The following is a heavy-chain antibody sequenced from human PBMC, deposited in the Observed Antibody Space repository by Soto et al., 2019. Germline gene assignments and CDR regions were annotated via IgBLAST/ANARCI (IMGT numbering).Heavy chain of an antibody. V-gene: IGHV1-46*01. CDR3: ARDLAITMVRGVITTVVFVY. Sequence: ASVKVSCKASGYTFTSYYMHWVRQAPGQGLEWMGIINPSGGSTSYAQKFQGRVTMTRDTSTSTVYMELSSLRSEDTDVYYCARDLAITMVRGVITTVVFVYWGQGTLVTVSS. CDR1: GYTFTSYY. J-gene: IGHJ4*02. CDR2: INPSGGST. D-gene: IGHD3-10*01.